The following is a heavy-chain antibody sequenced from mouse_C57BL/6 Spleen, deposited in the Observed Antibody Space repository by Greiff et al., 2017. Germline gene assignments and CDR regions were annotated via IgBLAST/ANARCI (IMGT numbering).Heavy chain of an antibody. J-gene: IGHJ2*01. V-gene: IGHV14-2*01. CDR2: IDPEDGET. Sequence: VQLQQSGAELVKPGDSVKLSCTASGFNIKDYYMHWVKQRTEQGLEWIGRIDPEDGETKSAPKFQGMATITAYTSSNTAYMQLSSLTSENTAVYYCARTAQSPFDYWGQGTTLTVAS. CDR3: ARTAQSPFDY. CDR1: GFNIKDYY. D-gene: IGHD3-2*02.